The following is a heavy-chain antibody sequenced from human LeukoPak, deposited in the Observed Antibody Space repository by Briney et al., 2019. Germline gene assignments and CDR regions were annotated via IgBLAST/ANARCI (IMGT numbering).Heavy chain of an antibody. CDR3: ARVRSLTVNTNRKTFDY. CDR2: IYSSDST. Sequence: GGSLRLSCAASGFTVSSNYMSWVRQAPGKGLEWVSVIYSSDSTYYADSVKGRFTISRDNSKNTLYLQMNSLRAEDTAVYYCARVRSLTVNTNRKTFDYWGQGTLVTVSS. CDR1: GFTVSSNY. V-gene: IGHV3-53*01. J-gene: IGHJ4*02. D-gene: IGHD4-17*01.